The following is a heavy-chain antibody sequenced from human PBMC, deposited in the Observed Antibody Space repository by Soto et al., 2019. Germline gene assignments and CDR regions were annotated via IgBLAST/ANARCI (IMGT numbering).Heavy chain of an antibody. CDR2: INAANGDT. Sequence: ASVKVSCKASGYTFTSYGIHWVRQAPGQRLEWMGWINAANGDTKYSPKFQGRVTITRDTSASTAYMELSSLRSEDPAVYSCVRRHVSATGIDWFDPWGQGTLVTVSS. CDR1: GYTFTSYG. D-gene: IGHD6-13*01. J-gene: IGHJ5*02. CDR3: VRRHVSATGIDWFDP. V-gene: IGHV1-3*01.